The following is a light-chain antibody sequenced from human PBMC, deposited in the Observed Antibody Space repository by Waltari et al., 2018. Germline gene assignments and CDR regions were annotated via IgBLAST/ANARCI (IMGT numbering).Light chain of an antibody. CDR1: NIGAKS. J-gene: IGLJ7*01. CDR2: RDN. V-gene: IGLV3-9*01. CDR3: QVRDSNTAV. Sequence: SYDLTQPLSVSVALGQTARITCGGNNIGAKSVHWYQQKPGQAPLLVIYRDNTRPSRIPVRFSGSNSENTATLTISGAQAADEDDYYCQVRDSNTAVFGGGTHLTVL.